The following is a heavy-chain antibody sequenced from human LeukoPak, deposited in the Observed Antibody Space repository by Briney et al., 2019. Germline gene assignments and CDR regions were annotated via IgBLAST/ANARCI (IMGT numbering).Heavy chain of an antibody. CDR3: VHSGPNGKLDVYHI. CDR1: GFSLSMNGVG. J-gene: IGHJ3*02. V-gene: IGHV2-5*01. Sequence: ESGPTLVKPTQTLTLTCTFSGFSLSMNGVGVGWIRQHPGKALEWLALIYWNDEKRYISSLKSRLTITKDTSKKQVVLTMTNMSPVDTATYYCVHSGPNGKLDVYHIWGQGTMVTVSS. D-gene: IGHD4/OR15-4a*01. CDR2: IYWNDEK.